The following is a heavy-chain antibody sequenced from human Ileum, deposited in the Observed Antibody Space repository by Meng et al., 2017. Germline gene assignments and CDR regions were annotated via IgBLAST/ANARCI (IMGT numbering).Heavy chain of an antibody. D-gene: IGHD2-15*01. CDR3: VRHGGKYFDS. J-gene: IGHJ4*02. Sequence: QGPLQVSGPGLVGPFGNLAPTCTVSGGSIHSSFYLRLVRQAPGKGLEWIGQIYLAGSPNYTPSLESRVTISVDKSKNQFSLRLTSVTAADTAIFYCVRHGGKYFDSWGQGALVTVSS. CDR1: GGSIHSSFY. V-gene: IGHV4-4*02. CDR2: IYLAGSP.